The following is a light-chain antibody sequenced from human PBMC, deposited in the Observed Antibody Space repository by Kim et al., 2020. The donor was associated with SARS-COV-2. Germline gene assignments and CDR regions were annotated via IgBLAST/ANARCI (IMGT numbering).Light chain of an antibody. J-gene: IGLJ3*02. CDR3: QSYDTSLSAWV. Sequence: QSVLTQPPSVSGAPGQRVTISCTGSSSNLGAGYDVHWYRQFPGTAPKILIYVNSNRPSGVPDRFSGSKSGSSATLAITGLQPEDEADYYCQSYDTSLSAWVFGGGTQLTVL. CDR1: SSNLGAGYD. V-gene: IGLV1-40*01. CDR2: VNS.